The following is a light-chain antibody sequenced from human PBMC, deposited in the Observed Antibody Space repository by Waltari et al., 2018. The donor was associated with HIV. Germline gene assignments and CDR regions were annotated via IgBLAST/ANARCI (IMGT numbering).Light chain of an antibody. Sequence: EIVLTQSPATLSLSPGDRATLSCRASQSINNYLAWYQQRPGQAPRLLIYDASNRATGIPARFSGSGSGTDFTLTISSLEPEDFAVYYCQQRSNWLTFGGGTKVEIK. V-gene: IGKV3-11*01. CDR3: QQRSNWLT. CDR1: QSINNY. CDR2: DAS. J-gene: IGKJ4*01.